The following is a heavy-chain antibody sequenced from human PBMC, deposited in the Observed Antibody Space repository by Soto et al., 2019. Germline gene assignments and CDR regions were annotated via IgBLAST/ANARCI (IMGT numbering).Heavy chain of an antibody. V-gene: IGHV3-23*01. CDR1: GFTFSGYA. D-gene: IGHD3-10*01. CDR2: ISTSGSST. Sequence: EVQLLESGGGLVHPGGSRRLSCVASGFTFSGYAMSWVRQAPGKGLEWVSTISTSGSSTYYADSVKGRFAISRDNAKNTLYLQMNSLRAEDTAVYYCARTLWYGELLYQSDYWGQGTLVTVSS. CDR3: ARTLWYGELLYQSDY. J-gene: IGHJ4*02.